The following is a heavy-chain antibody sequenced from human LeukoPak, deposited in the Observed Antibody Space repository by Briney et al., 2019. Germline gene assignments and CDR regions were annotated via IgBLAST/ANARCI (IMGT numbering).Heavy chain of an antibody. Sequence: ASVKVSCKASGYTFTGHYMHWLRQAPGQGLEWMGWINPNSGDTNYAQKFQGRVTLTRDTSITTAYMELSSLRFDDTAVYYCARECSGGDCYSRTFDYWGQGTLVTASS. CDR3: ARECSGGDCYSRTFDY. V-gene: IGHV1-2*02. J-gene: IGHJ4*02. D-gene: IGHD2-15*01. CDR1: GYTFTGHY. CDR2: INPNSGDT.